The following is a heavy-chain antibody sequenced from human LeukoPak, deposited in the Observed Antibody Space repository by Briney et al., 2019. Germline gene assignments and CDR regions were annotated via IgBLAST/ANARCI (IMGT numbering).Heavy chain of an antibody. V-gene: IGHV3-30*03. J-gene: IGHJ4*02. CDR1: GFTFSYYG. Sequence: GGSLRLSCAASGFTFSYYGLHWVRQAPGKGLEWVALISYDGSNKYYADSVKGRFTISRDNSKNTLYLQMNSLRAEDTAVYYCARDVNPSYYYGSGSLDYWGQGTLVTVSS. D-gene: IGHD3-10*01. CDR3: ARDVNPSYYYGSGSLDY. CDR2: ISYDGSNK.